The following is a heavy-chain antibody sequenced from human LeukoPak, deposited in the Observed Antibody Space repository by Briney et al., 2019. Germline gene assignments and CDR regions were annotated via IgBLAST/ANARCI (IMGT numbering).Heavy chain of an antibody. V-gene: IGHV1-69*04. CDR1: GGTFSSYA. CDR3: ARDGRSSWYARDYYYYGMDV. J-gene: IGHJ6*02. Sequence: GASVKVSCKASGGTFSSYAISWVRQAPGQGLEWMGRIIPILGIANYAQKFQGRVTITADKSTSTAYMELSSLRSEDTAVYYCARDGRSSWYARDYYYYGMDVWGQGTTVTVSS. D-gene: IGHD6-13*01. CDR2: IIPILGIA.